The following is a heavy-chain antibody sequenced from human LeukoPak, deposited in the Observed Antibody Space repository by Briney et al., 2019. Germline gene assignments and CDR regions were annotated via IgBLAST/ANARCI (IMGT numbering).Heavy chain of an antibody. V-gene: IGHV1-8*01. CDR1: GYTFTSYD. CDR2: MNPNSGNT. J-gene: IGHJ6*02. D-gene: IGHD2-15*01. CDR3: ARGTRFYCSGGSCYLKYYYYYYGMDV. Sequence: ASVKVSCKASGYTFTSYDINWVRQATGQGLEWMGWMNPNSGNTGYAQKFQGRVTMTRNTSISTAYMELSSLRSEDTAVYYCARGTRFYCSGGSCYLKYYYYYYGMDVWGQGTTVTVSS.